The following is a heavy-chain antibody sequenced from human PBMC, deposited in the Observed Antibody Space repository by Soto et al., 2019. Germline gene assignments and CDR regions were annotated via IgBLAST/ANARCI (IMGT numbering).Heavy chain of an antibody. CDR2: IRSKAYGGTT. CDR3: TRGRRCIAARRFCDNRFDP. CDR1: GFTFGDYA. Sequence: PGGSLRLSCTASGFTFGDYAMSWFRQAPGKGLEWVGFIRSKAYGGTTEYAASVKGRFTISRDDSKSIAYLQMNSLKTEDTAVYYCTRGRRCIAARRFCDNRFDPWGQGTLVTVSS. D-gene: IGHD6-6*01. V-gene: IGHV3-49*03. J-gene: IGHJ5*02.